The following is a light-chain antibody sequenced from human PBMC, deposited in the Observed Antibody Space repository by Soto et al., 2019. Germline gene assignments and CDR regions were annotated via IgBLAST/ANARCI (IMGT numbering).Light chain of an antibody. CDR2: DVN. V-gene: IGLV2-11*01. CDR3: CSYAGISSVL. CDR1: NSDVGYYYY. J-gene: IGLJ2*01. Sequence: QSALTQPRSVSGSPGQSVTISCSGTNSDVGYYYYVSWYQQHPGEAPKVIIYDVNKRPSGVPDRFSASKSGNTASLTISGLQTADEAVYYCCSYAGISSVLFGGGTKLTVL.